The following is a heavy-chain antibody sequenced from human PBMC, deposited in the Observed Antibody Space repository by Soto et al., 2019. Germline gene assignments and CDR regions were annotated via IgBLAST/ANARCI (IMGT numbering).Heavy chain of an antibody. J-gene: IGHJ5*02. CDR1: GGSISSSNW. CDR2: IYHSGST. Sequence: SETLSLTCAVSGGSISSSNWWSWVRQPPGKGLEWIGEIYHSGSTNYNPSLKSRVTISVDKSKNQFSLKLSSVTAADTAVYYCARARQYCDCELDPWGQGTLVTVSS. V-gene: IGHV4-4*02. D-gene: IGHD2-21*01. CDR3: ARARQYCDCELDP.